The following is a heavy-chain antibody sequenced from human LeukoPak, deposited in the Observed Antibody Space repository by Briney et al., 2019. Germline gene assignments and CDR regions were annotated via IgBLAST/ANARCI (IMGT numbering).Heavy chain of an antibody. D-gene: IGHD4-11*01. CDR2: MNPNSGNT. CDR1: GYTFTRYD. V-gene: IGHV1-8*01. Sequence: GASVKVSCKASGYTFTRYDINWVRQATGKGLEWMGWMNPNSGNTGYAQKFQGRVTMTRNTSISTAYMELSSLRSEDTAVYYCARGVSNYPDWFDPWGQGTLVTVSS. CDR3: ARGVSNYPDWFDP. J-gene: IGHJ5*02.